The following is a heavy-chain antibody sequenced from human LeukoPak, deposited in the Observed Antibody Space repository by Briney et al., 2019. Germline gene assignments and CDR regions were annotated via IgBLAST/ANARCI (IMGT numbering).Heavy chain of an antibody. Sequence: GGSLRLSCAASGFTFSSYGMHWVRQAPGKGLEWVAVIWYDGSNKYYADSVKGRFTISRDNAKNSLYLQMNSLRAEDTAVYYCAKDLGKPWDYWGQGTLVTVSS. CDR3: AKDLGKPWDY. CDR2: IWYDGSNK. V-gene: IGHV3-33*03. J-gene: IGHJ4*02. CDR1: GFTFSSYG.